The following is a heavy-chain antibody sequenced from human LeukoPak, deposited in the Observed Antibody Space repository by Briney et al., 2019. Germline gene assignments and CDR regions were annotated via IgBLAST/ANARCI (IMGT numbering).Heavy chain of an antibody. V-gene: IGHV1-24*01. Sequence: ASVKVPCKVSGYTLTELSMHWVRQAPGRGLEWMGGFDPEDGETIYAQKFQGRVTMTEDTSTDTAYMELSSLRSEDTAVYYCATDEQWLVAFQHWGQGTLVTVSS. CDR2: FDPEDGET. CDR3: ATDEQWLVAFQH. J-gene: IGHJ1*01. D-gene: IGHD6-19*01. CDR1: GYTLTELS.